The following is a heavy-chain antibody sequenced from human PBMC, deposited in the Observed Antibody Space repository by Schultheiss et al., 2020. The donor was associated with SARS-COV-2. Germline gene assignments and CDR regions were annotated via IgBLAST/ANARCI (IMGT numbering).Heavy chain of an antibody. D-gene: IGHD1-26*01. J-gene: IGHJ4*02. CDR1: GGSFSGYY. CDR2: IYYSGST. Sequence: SETLSLTCAVYGGSFSGYYWSWIRQPPGKGLEWIGSIYYSGSTYYNPSLKSRVTISVDTSKNQFSLKLSSVTAADTAVYYCARRARIVGATANYYFDYWGQGTLVTVSS. CDR3: ARRARIVGATANYYFDY. V-gene: IGHV4-34*01.